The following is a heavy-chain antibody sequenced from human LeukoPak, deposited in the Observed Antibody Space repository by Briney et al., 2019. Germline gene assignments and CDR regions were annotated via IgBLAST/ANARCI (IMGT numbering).Heavy chain of an antibody. D-gene: IGHD3-10*01. Sequence: PGGSLRLSCAASGFTVSSSYMSWVRQAPGKGLGWVSIIYSSGTTYYADSVKGRFTISRDNSKNTLYLQMGRLRAEDTAVYYCAREGVAGFGELYWGYWGQRTLVTVSS. CDR3: AREGVAGFGELYWGY. V-gene: IGHV3-53*01. CDR2: IYSSGTT. CDR1: GFTVSSSY. J-gene: IGHJ4*02.